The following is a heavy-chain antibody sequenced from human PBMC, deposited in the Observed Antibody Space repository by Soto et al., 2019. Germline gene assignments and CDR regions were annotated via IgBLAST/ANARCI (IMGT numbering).Heavy chain of an antibody. CDR1: GASFSGSY. CDR2: AYYSGTT. J-gene: IGHJ4*01. Sequence: QVLLQESGPGLVKPSETVSLTCAVSGASFSGSYWSWIRQPPGKGLEWIGYAYYSGTTVYNPSLKSRVSISVDTSKKHVSLRLNSVTAADTAVYYCAVWSALTQYYFDSWGHGTLVTVSS. V-gene: IGHV4-59*13. CDR3: AVWSALTQYYFDS. D-gene: IGHD3-3*01.